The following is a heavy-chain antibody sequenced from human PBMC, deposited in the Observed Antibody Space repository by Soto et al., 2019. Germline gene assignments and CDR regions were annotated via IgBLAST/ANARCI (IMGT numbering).Heavy chain of an antibody. V-gene: IGHV3-72*01. CDR2: TRNKANSYTT. J-gene: IGHJ4*02. Sequence: EVQLVESGGGLVQPGGSLRLSCAASGFTFSDHYMDWVRQAPGKGLEWVGRTRNKANSYTTEYAASVMGRFTISRDDSKNSLFLKMNSLKTEDTAVYYCVVIYSGSYYAYWGQGTLVTVSS. CDR3: VVIYSGSYYAY. D-gene: IGHD1-26*01. CDR1: GFTFSDHY.